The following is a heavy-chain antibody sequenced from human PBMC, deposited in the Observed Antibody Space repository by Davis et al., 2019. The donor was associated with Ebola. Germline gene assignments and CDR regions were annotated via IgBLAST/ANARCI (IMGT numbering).Heavy chain of an antibody. J-gene: IGHJ3*02. CDR3: ARGNYDFWSGQDAFDI. D-gene: IGHD3-3*01. Sequence: PSETLSLTCTVSGGSISSYYWSWIRQPPGKGLEWIGYIYYSGSTNYNPSLKSRVTMSVDTSKNQFSLKLSSVTAADTAVYYCARGNYDFWSGQDAFDIWGQGTMVTVSS. CDR2: IYYSGST. CDR1: GGSISSYY. V-gene: IGHV4-59*12.